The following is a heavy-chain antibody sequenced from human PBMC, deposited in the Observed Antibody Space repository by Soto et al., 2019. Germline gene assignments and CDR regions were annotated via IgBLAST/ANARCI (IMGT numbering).Heavy chain of an antibody. Sequence: PSETLSLTCGVSDYSISSGYYWGWIRQPPGKGLEWIGNIYYSGSTYYNPSLKSRVTISVDTSKNQLSLKLSSVTAADTAVYYCARETGSGWYYFHYWGQGTMVPVYS. V-gene: IGHV4-38-2*02. CDR1: DYSISSGYY. J-gene: IGHJ4*02. CDR3: ARETGSGWYYFHY. CDR2: IYYSGST. D-gene: IGHD6-19*01.